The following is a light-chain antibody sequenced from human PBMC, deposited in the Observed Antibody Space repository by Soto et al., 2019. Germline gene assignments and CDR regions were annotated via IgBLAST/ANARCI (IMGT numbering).Light chain of an antibody. CDR3: QQYNNWPPWT. CDR2: DAS. CDR1: QCVGSRY. Sequence: TGTLSLSPGERATLSCRAIQCVGSRYLAWYQQKPGQAPRLLIYDASTRATGIPARFSGSGSGTEFTLIISSLQSEDFAVYYCQQYNNWPPWTFGHGTKVDIK. V-gene: IGKV3-15*01. J-gene: IGKJ1*01.